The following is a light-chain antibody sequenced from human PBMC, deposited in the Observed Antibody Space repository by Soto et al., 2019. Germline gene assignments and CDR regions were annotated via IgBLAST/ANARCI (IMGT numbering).Light chain of an antibody. CDR3: AAWDDSLNGWV. CDR2: SNN. V-gene: IGLV1-44*01. CDR1: SSNIGSNT. J-gene: IGLJ3*02. Sequence: QSVLTQPPSASGTPGQRVTISCSGSSSNIGSNTVNWYQQLPGTAPKLLIYSNNQRPSGVPERFSDSKSGTSASLAISGLQSEDEADYYCAAWDDSLNGWVFGGGTKLTVL.